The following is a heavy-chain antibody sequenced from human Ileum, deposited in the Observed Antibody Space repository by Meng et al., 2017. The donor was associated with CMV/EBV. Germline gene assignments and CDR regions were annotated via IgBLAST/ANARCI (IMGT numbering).Heavy chain of an antibody. Sequence: GSLRLSCTISGGSITNYYWSWIRQPPGKGLEWIGYIYYTRSTNYNPSLKSRVFISLDTSKNQFSLKLSSVTAADTAVYYCARVSAYLITFDPWGQGTLVTVSS. D-gene: IGHD2-21*01. CDR2: IYYTRST. J-gene: IGHJ5*02. V-gene: IGHV4-59*01. CDR3: ARVSAYLITFDP. CDR1: GGSITNYY.